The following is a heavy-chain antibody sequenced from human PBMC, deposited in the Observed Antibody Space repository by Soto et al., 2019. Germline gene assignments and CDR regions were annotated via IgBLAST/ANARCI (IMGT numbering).Heavy chain of an antibody. Sequence: EVQLVESGGGLIQPGGSLRLSCAVSGFTVSNNYMSWVRQAPGKGLEGVSVIYSGGYTAYGDSVKGRFTISRDNSKNTLYFQMNSRGPPGPAVFPCGTPPGGGGYWGQGTLVTVSS. V-gene: IGHV3-53*01. J-gene: IGHJ4*02. CDR2: IYSGGYT. CDR1: GFTVSNNY. D-gene: IGHD3-10*01. CDR3: GTPPGGGGY.